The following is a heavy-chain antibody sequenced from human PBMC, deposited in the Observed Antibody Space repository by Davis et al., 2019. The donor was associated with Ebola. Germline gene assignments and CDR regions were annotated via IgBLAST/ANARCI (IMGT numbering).Heavy chain of an antibody. Sequence: PGGSLRLSCAASGFTFSSYSMNWVRQAPGKGLEWVSSISSSSYIYYADSVKGRFTISRDNAKNSLYLQMNSLRAEDTAVYYCARGDKYSSGWSLGYYGMDVWGQGTTVTVSS. V-gene: IGHV3-21*01. J-gene: IGHJ6*02. CDR1: GFTFSSYS. CDR3: ARGDKYSSGWSLGYYGMDV. CDR2: ISSSSYI. D-gene: IGHD6-19*01.